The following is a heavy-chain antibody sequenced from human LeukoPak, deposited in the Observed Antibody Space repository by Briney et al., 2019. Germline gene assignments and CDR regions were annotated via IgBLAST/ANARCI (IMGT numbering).Heavy chain of an antibody. D-gene: IGHD6-19*01. CDR2: IYYSGST. J-gene: IGHJ4*02. CDR1: GDSISRSSYY. CDR3: ARGITVTGHFNY. Sequence: SETLSLTCTVSGDSISRSSYYWGWIRQPPGKGLEWIGSIYYSGSTHYTPSLKSRVTISVDTSKNQFSLKLSSVTAADTAVYYCARGITVTGHFNYWGQETLVTVSS. V-gene: IGHV4-39*01.